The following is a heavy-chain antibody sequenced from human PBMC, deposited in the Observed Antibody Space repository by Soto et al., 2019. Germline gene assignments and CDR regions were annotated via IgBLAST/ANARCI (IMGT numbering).Heavy chain of an antibody. CDR2: IYVGGST. V-gene: IGHV4-4*07. D-gene: IGHD3-10*01. CDR3: ARGPVGFGEFSLDY. CDR1: GGSITAYG. Sequence: PSETLSRTWTVSGGSITAYGGSWIWQPAGKGLGWIGRIYVGGSTNYNPSLRSRVTVSVDMSKNQFSLKLSSVTAADTAVYYCARGPVGFGEFSLDYWGQGTLVTVSS. J-gene: IGHJ4*02.